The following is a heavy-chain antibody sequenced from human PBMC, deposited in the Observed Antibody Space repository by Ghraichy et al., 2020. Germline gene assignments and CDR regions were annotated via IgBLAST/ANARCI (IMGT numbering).Heavy chain of an antibody. CDR3: AKVLQVRGEHHSYYYCMDV. J-gene: IGHJ6*02. Sequence: GESMNISCAVSVFTFSHYAMSWVRQAPGKGLEWVSTISNSGANTYSADSVKGRFTISRDNYRNTPYLQMHTLRAEDTAIYYCAKVLQVRGEHHSYYYCMDVWGQGTTVSVSS. CDR2: ISNSGANT. CDR1: VFTFSHYA. V-gene: IGHV3-23*01. D-gene: IGHD3-10*01.